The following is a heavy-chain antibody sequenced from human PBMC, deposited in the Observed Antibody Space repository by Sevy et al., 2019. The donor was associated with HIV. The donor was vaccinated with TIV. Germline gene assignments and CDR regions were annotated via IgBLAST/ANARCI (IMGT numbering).Heavy chain of an antibody. CDR2: IYYSGRT. V-gene: IGHV4-59*01. Sequence: SETLSLTCTVSGGSISSYYWSWIRQPPGKGLEWIGYIYYSGRTNYNPSLKSRVTISVDTSKNQFSLKLSSVTASDTAVYYCARFKDYCSSTSCYSWFDPWGQGTLVTVSS. CDR1: GGSISSYY. D-gene: IGHD2-2*01. J-gene: IGHJ5*02. CDR3: ARFKDYCSSTSCYSWFDP.